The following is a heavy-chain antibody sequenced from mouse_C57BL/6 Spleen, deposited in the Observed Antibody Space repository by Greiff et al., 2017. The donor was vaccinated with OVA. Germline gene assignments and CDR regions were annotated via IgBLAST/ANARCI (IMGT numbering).Heavy chain of an antibody. CDR2: IYWDDDK. D-gene: IGHD1-1*01. CDR1: GFSLSTSGMG. CDR3: ARRDLLPWYFDV. V-gene: IGHV8-12*01. Sequence: QVTLKECGPGLLQSSQTLSLSCSFSGFSLSTSGMGVSWIRQPSGKGLEWLAHIYWDDDKRYNPSLKSRLTISKDTSRNQVFLKITSVDTADTATYYCARRDLLPWYFDVWGTGTTVTVSS. J-gene: IGHJ1*03.